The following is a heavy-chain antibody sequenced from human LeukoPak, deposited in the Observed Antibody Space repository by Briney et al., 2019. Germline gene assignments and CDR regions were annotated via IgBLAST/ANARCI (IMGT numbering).Heavy chain of an antibody. CDR3: ARGLWFGELPPSGMDV. J-gene: IGHJ6*04. CDR1: GDSVSSNSAA. CDR2: TYYRSKWYN. D-gene: IGHD3-10*01. V-gene: IGHV6-1*01. Sequence: SQTLSLTCAISGDSVSSNSAAWNWIRQSPSRGLERLGRTYYRSKWYNDYAVSVKSRITINPDTSKNQFSLQLNSVTPEDTAVYYCARGLWFGELPPSGMDVWGKGTTVTVSS.